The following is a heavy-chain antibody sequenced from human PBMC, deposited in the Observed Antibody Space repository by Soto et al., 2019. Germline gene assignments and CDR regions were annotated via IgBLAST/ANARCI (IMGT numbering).Heavy chain of an antibody. CDR3: ARGGVTPIHYYYYYGLDV. Sequence: PGGSLRLSCAASGFTFSRYTMNWVRQAPGKGPEWVSYISISSSDKYYADSVKGRFTISRDNARNSLYLQMNSLRDEDTAVYYCARGGVTPIHYYYYYGLDVWGQGTTVTVSS. V-gene: IGHV3-48*02. CDR2: ISISSSDK. CDR1: GFTFSRYT. D-gene: IGHD2-21*02. J-gene: IGHJ6*02.